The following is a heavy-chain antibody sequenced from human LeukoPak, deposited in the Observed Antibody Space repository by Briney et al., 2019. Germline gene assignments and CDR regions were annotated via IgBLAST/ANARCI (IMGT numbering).Heavy chain of an antibody. Sequence: ASVKVSCKASGYTFTSYDINWVRQATGQGLEWMGWMNPNSGNTGYAQKFQGRVTITRNTSISTAYMELSSLRSEDTAVYYCSRVRYGFDIDYWSQGTLVTVSS. D-gene: IGHD3-10*01. V-gene: IGHV1-8*03. CDR3: SRVRYGFDIDY. J-gene: IGHJ4*02. CDR2: MNPNSGNT. CDR1: GYTFTSYD.